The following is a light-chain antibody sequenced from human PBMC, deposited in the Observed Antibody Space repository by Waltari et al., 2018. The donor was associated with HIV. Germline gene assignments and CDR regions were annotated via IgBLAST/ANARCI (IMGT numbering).Light chain of an antibody. CDR3: QTWDTGPWV. J-gene: IGLJ3*02. CDR1: SGHSSYA. CDR2: VNRDGSH. Sequence: QLILTQSPSASASLGASVKLTCTLSSGHSSYAIAWLQHQPEKGPRYLMKVNRDGSHRKGDGIPDRFSGSSSGPERYLTISSLQSEDEADYYCQTWDTGPWVFGGGTKLTVL. V-gene: IGLV4-69*01.